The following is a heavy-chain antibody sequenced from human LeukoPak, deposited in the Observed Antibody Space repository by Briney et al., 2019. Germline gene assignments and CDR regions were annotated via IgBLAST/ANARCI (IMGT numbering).Heavy chain of an antibody. D-gene: IGHD3-10*01. CDR2: INQDGSEK. Sequence: GGSLRLSCAASGFTFITYWMSWVRQAPGKGLEWVANINQDGSEKYYVDSVKGRFTISRDNAKHSLYLQMSGLRAEDTAVYYCAFPGDTYGDYWGQGTLVTVSS. CDR1: GFTFITYW. V-gene: IGHV3-7*01. CDR3: AFPGDTYGDY. J-gene: IGHJ4*02.